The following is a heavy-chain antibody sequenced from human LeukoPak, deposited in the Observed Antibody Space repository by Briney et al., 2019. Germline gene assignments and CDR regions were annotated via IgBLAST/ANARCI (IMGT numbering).Heavy chain of an antibody. D-gene: IGHD3-22*01. J-gene: IGHJ5*02. CDR1: GYTFTSYY. V-gene: IGHV1-46*01. CDR2: INPTGGST. CDR3: ARMYYYDTSDPNWFDP. Sequence: GASVKVSCKASGYTFTSYYMHWVRQAPGQGLEWMGLINPTGGSTGYAQKFQDRVTMTRNTSISTAYMEVSSLRSEDTAVYYCARMYYYDTSDPNWFDPWGQGTLVTVSS.